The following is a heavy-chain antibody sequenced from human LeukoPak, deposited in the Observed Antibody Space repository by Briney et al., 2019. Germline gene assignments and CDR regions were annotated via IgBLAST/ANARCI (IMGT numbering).Heavy chain of an antibody. CDR1: GFAFSSYW. D-gene: IGHD6-13*01. Sequence: PGGSLRLSCAASGFAFSSYWMSWVRQAPGKGLEWVANIKQDGSEKYHVDSVKGRFTISRDNAKNSLYLQMNSLRAEDTAIYYCATSTAAAGTDWGQGTLVTVSS. CDR3: ATSTAAAGTD. CDR2: IKQDGSEK. J-gene: IGHJ4*02. V-gene: IGHV3-7*03.